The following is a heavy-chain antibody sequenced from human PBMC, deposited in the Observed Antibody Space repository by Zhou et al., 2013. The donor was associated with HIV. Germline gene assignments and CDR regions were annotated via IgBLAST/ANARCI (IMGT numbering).Heavy chain of an antibody. J-gene: IGHJ5*02. Sequence: QVQLVQSGAEVKKPGASVKVSCKASGYTFNNYDINWVRQATGQGLEWMGWMNPNSGNTGYAQKFQGRITMTRNISINTAYMELSSLRSEDTAVYFCTRGGYCTGGSCFIRFDPWGQGTLVTVSS. V-gene: IGHV1-8*01. CDR2: MNPNSGNT. CDR3: TRGGYCTGGSCFIRFDP. CDR1: GYTFNNYD. D-gene: IGHD2-15*01.